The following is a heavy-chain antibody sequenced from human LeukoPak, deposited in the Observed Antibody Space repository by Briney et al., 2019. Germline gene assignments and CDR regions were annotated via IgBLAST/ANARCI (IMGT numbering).Heavy chain of an antibody. V-gene: IGHV4-59*12. D-gene: IGHD7-27*01. CDR1: GGSISSYY. CDR2: IYYSGST. Sequence: SETLSLTCTVSGGSISSYYWSWIRQPPGKGLEWIGYIYYSGSTTYNPSLKSRVTMSVDTSKNQFSLKLSSVTAADTAVYYCASYPKLGISVGDAFDIWGQGTLVTVSS. J-gene: IGHJ4*02. CDR3: ASYPKLGISVGDAFDI.